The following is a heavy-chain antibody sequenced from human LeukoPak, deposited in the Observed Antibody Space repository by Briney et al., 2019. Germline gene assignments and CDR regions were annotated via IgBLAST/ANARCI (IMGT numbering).Heavy chain of an antibody. CDR1: GGSISSGSYY. V-gene: IGHV4-61*02. CDR3: ARTGYCSSRYCDYYGMDA. D-gene: IGHD6-13*01. Sequence: SQTLSLTCSVSGGSISSGSYYWRWIRQAAGKGLESIGRMYYSGGTNYNPSLKSRVSISVDKSKTHFSLKLTSVTAADTAVYYCARTGYCSSRYCDYYGMDAWGQGTTVAVSS. J-gene: IGHJ6*02. CDR2: MYYSGGT.